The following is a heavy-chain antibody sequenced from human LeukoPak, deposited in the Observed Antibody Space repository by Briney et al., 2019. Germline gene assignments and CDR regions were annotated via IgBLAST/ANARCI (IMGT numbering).Heavy chain of an antibody. CDR3: AKDQVVDYYDSSGYQYYFEY. D-gene: IGHD3-22*01. J-gene: IGHJ4*02. V-gene: IGHV3-74*01. Sequence: PGGSLRLSCVASGFTFSSYWMHWVRQAPGKGLVWVSRIKSDGSTNYADSVKGRFTISRDNAKNTVSLQMNSLRAEDTGVYYCAKDQVVDYYDSSGYQYYFEYWGQGTLVTVSS. CDR1: GFTFSSYW. CDR2: IKSDGST.